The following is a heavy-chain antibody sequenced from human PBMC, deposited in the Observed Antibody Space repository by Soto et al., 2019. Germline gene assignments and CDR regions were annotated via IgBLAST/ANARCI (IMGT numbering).Heavy chain of an antibody. CDR1: GVSISSYY. D-gene: IGHD4-17*01. J-gene: IGHJ3*02. CDR3: ARDPSLRWAANDAFDI. V-gene: IGHV4-59*01. Sequence: SETLSLTCTVSGVSISSYYWSWIRQPPGKGLEWIGYIYYSGSTNYNPSLKSRVTISVDTSKNQFSLKLSSVTAADTAVYYCARDPSLRWAANDAFDIWGQGTMVTVSS. CDR2: IYYSGST.